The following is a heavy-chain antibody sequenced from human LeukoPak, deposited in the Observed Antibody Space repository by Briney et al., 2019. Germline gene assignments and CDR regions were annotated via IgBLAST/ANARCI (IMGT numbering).Heavy chain of an antibody. CDR2: IYYSGRT. J-gene: IGHJ4*02. CDR3: ARDRHKLVDIVAGILDY. V-gene: IGHV4-39*07. CDR1: GGSISSSTYH. D-gene: IGHD5-12*01. Sequence: PSETLSLTCTVSGGSISSSTYHWAWIRQPPGKGLEWIASIYYSGRTYYNPSLKSRVTISLDTSKNQFSLKLTSVTAADTAVYYCARDRHKLVDIVAGILDYWGQGTLVTVSS.